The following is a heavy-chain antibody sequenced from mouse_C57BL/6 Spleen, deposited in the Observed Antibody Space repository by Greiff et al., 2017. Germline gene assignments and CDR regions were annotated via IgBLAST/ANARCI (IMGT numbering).Heavy chain of an antibody. CDR3: ARSRDGYNPWFDD. CDR2: IDPEDGET. D-gene: IGHD2-3*01. Sequence: VQLKQSGPELVKPGASVKLSCTASGYYIKDYYMHWVKQSTEKSLEWIGRIDPEDGETIYAPKFKGKATLTVDPSSTTAYMQLSSLTSEDTAVYYCARSRDGYNPWFDDWGQGTLVTVSA. CDR1: GYYIKDYY. J-gene: IGHJ3*01. V-gene: IGHV14-2*01.